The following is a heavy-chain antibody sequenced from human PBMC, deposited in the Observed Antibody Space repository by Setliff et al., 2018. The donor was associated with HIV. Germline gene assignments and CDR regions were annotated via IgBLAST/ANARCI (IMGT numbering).Heavy chain of an antibody. D-gene: IGHD2-15*01. J-gene: IGHJ4*02. CDR1: GGTFSSYS. CDR3: ARDLEGYCNTDSCPPGY. CDR2: IIPIFGST. Sequence: GASVKVSCKASGGTFSSYSISWVRQAPGQRLEWVGGIIPIFGSTNYAQKFQGRVTITRDESTSTIYMELSNLRSEDTAVYYCARDLEGYCNTDSCPPGYWGQGTLVTVSS. V-gene: IGHV1-69*05.